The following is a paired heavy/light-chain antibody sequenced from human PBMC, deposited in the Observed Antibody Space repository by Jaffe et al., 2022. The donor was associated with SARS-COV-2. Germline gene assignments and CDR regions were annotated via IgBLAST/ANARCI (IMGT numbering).Heavy chain of an antibody. V-gene: IGHV3-7*01. CDR1: GFTFSSYW. J-gene: IGHJ6*02. CDR2: IKQDGSEK. D-gene: IGHD3-9*01. CDR3: ARDGSPNYDILTGYSPFHYYGMDV. Sequence: EVQLVESGGGLVQPGGSLRLSCAASGFTFSSYWMSWVRQAPGKGLEWVANIKQDGSEKYYVDSVKGRFTISRDNAKNSLYLQMNSLRAEDTAVYYCARDGSPNYDILTGYSPFHYYGMDVWGQGTTVTVSS.
Light chain of an antibody. CDR3: QQSYSTRWT. CDR2: AAS. Sequence: DIQMTQSPSSLSASVGDRVTITCRASQSISSYLNWYQQKPGKAPKLLIYAASSLQSGVPSRFSGSGSGTDFTLTISSLQPEDFATYYCQQSYSTRWTFGQGTKVEIK. V-gene: IGKV1-39*01. J-gene: IGKJ1*01. CDR1: QSISSY.